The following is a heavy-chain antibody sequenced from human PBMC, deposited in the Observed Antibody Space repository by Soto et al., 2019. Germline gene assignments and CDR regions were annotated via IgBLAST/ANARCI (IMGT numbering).Heavy chain of an antibody. V-gene: IGHV4-59*08. D-gene: IGHD2-2*01. CDR3: ALRGPVPAAPFDY. CDR2: IYYSGST. Sequence: QVQLQESGPGLVKPSETLSLTCTVSGGSISSYYWSWIRQPPGKGLEWIGYIYYSGSTNYNPFLKSRVTIPVDTSKNQCALKLSSVTAADTAVYYCALRGPVPAAPFDYWGQGTLVTVSS. J-gene: IGHJ4*02. CDR1: GGSISSYY.